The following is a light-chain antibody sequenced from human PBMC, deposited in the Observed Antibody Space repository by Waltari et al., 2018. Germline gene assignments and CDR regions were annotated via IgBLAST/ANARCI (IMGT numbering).Light chain of an antibody. CDR2: KVS. J-gene: IGKJ1*01. V-gene: IGKV2-30*01. CDR1: QGLVYSDGNTY. CDR3: MHSVQHPWT. Sequence: DVVMTQSPLSLPVTLGQPASISCRSSQGLVYSDGNTYLNWFQQRPGQSPRRLFYKVSKRDSGVPDRFSGSGSGTDFTLKISRVEAEDVGVYYCMHSVQHPWTFGQGTKVEIE.